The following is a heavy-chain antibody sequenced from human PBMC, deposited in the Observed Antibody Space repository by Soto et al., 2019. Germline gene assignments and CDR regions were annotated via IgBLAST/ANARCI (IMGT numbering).Heavy chain of an antibody. V-gene: IGHV4-59*08. J-gene: IGHJ4*02. CDR3: AGMFWFGDLLFDY. CDR1: NASVTGHY. D-gene: IGHD3-10*01. Sequence: SETLSLTCTVSNASVTGHYWAWIRQPPGKGLEWIGYFIHSGISNYSPSLKSRVTFSVDTSKNQYSLKLSSVTAADTAMYFCAGMFWFGDLLFDYWGPGTLVTVSS. CDR2: FIHSGIS.